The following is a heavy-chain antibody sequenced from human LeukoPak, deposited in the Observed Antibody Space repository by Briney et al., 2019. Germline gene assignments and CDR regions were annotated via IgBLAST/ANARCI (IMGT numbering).Heavy chain of an antibody. CDR1: GGSISSGDYY. CDR2: IYYSGST. J-gene: IGHJ5*02. CDR3: ALHGYSGYDGGYWFDP. Sequence: PSQTLSLTCTVSGGSISSGDYYWSWIRQPPGKGLEWFRYIYYSGSTYYNPSLKSRVTISVDTSKNQFSLKLSSVTDADTAVYYCALHGYSGYDGGYWFDPWGQGTLVTVSS. D-gene: IGHD5-12*01. V-gene: IGHV4-30-4*01.